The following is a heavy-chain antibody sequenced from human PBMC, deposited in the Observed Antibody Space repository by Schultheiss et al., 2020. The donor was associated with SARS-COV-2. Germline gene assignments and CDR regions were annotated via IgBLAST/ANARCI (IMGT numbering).Heavy chain of an antibody. CDR2: ISSSGSTI. J-gene: IGHJ4*02. Sequence: GGSLRLSCAASGFTFSSYEMNWVRQAPGKGLEWVSYISSSGSTIYYADSVKGRFTISRDNAKNSLYLQMNSLRAEDTAVYYCARSYYDSSGYYQDLDYWGQGTLVTVSS. CDR3: ARSYYDSSGYYQDLDY. V-gene: IGHV3-48*03. D-gene: IGHD3-22*01. CDR1: GFTFSSYE.